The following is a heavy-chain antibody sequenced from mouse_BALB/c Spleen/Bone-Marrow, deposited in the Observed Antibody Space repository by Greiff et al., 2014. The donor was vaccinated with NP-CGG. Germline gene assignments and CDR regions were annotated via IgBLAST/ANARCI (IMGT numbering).Heavy chain of an antibody. J-gene: IGHJ3*01. CDR2: IWADGST. V-gene: IGHV2-3*01. D-gene: IGHD5-1*01. Sequence: VQLQQSGPGLVAPSQSLSITCTVSGFSFTSYGVSWVRQPPGKGLEWLGVIWADGSTSYHSTLISRLSISKDNSKSQVFLKLNSLQTDDTAAYYCAKGEPYLAWFAYWGQGTLVTVSA. CDR1: GFSFTSYG. CDR3: AKGEPYLAWFAY.